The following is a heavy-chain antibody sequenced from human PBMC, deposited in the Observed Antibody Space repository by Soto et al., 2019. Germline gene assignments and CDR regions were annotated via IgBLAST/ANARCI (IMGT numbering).Heavy chain of an antibody. Sequence: QITLKESGPTEVKPTETLALTCTFSGFSLATTGVGVGWVRQPPGGALEWIAVVYWDDDTRYNPSLETRLTLTKDTPKNQVALTMTDMDFVDTATFYFAHVPITYGCTVGDEAFDVWGQGAVVTVSS. CDR1: GFSLATTGVG. CDR2: VYWDDDT. D-gene: IGHD1-20*01. CDR3: AHVPITYGCTVGDEAFDV. V-gene: IGHV2-5*02. J-gene: IGHJ3*01.